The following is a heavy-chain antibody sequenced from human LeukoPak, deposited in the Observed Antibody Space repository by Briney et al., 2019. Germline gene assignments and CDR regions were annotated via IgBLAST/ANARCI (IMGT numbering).Heavy chain of an antibody. CDR2: IRYDGSNK. CDR1: GFTFSSYG. V-gene: IGHV3-30*02. CDR3: AKVEESSGWRKYYYDSSGYPNDAFDI. D-gene: IGHD3-22*01. J-gene: IGHJ3*02. Sequence: GGSLRLSCAASGFTFSSYGMHWVRQAPGKGLEWVAFIRYDGSNKYYADSVKGRFTISRDNSKNTLYLQMNSLRAEDTAVYYCAKVEESSGWRKYYYDSSGYPNDAFDIWGQGTMVTVSS.